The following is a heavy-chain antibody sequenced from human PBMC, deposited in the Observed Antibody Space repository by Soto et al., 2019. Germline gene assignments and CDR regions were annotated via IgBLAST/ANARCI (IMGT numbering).Heavy chain of an antibody. CDR1: GFTFSSYA. D-gene: IGHD6-13*01. CDR3: AKDISSSWYYYYGMDV. V-gene: IGHV3-23*01. J-gene: IGHJ6*02. Sequence: GGSLRLSCAASGFTFSSYAMSWVRQAPGKGLEWVSAISGSGGSTYYADSVKGRFNISRDNSKNTLYLQMNSLRAEDTAVYYCAKDISSSWYYYYGMDVWGQGTTVTVSS. CDR2: ISGSGGST.